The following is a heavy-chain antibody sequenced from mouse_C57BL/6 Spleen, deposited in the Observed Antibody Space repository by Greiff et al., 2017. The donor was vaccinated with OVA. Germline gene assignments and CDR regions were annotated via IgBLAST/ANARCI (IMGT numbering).Heavy chain of an antibody. D-gene: IGHD1-1*02. CDR3: TNYYNGDRYDY. CDR1: GYAFSSSW. J-gene: IGHJ2*01. CDR2: IDPGDGDT. Sequence: VQLKESGPELVKPGASVKISCKASGYAFSSSWMNWVKQRPGKGLEWIGGIDPGDGDTNYNGKLKGKATLTADKSSSTAYMQLSSQTTGYSAVYVTTNYYNGDRYDYWGQGTTLTVSS. V-gene: IGHV1-82*01.